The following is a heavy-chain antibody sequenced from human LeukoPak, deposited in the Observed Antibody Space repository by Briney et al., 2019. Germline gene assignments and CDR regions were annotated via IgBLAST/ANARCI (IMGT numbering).Heavy chain of an antibody. CDR2: INHSGST. Sequence: PSETLSLTCAVYGGSFSGYYWSWIRQPPWKGLEWIGEINHSGSTNYNPSLKSRVTLSVDTSKNQFSLKLSSVTAADTAVYYCAREEATVAGTKNWFDPWGQGTLVTVSS. J-gene: IGHJ5*02. V-gene: IGHV4-34*01. CDR3: AREEATVAGTKNWFDP. CDR1: GGSFSGYY. D-gene: IGHD6-19*01.